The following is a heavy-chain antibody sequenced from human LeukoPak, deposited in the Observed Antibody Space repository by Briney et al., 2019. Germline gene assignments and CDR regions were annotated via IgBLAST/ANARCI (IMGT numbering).Heavy chain of an antibody. D-gene: IGHD2-15*01. CDR1: GYTFTSYG. V-gene: IGHV1-18*01. J-gene: IGHJ4*02. CDR3: ARGEGYCSGGSCLLFDY. Sequence: GASVKVSCKASGYTFTSYGISWVRQAPGQGLEWMGWISAYNGNTDYAQKLQGRVTMTTDTSTSTAYMELRSLRSDGTAVYYCARGEGYCSGGSCLLFDYWGQGTLVTVS. CDR2: ISAYNGNT.